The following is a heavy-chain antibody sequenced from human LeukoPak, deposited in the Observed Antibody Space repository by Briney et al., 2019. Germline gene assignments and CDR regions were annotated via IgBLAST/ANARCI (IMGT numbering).Heavy chain of an antibody. CDR2: ISGSGGST. Sequence: GASLRLSCAASGFTFSSYAMSWVCQAPGKGLEWVSAISGSGGSTYYADSVKGRFTISRDNSKNTLYLQMNSLRAEDTAVYYCAKDLKEYYYDSSGHDYWGQGTLVTVSS. D-gene: IGHD3-22*01. V-gene: IGHV3-23*01. CDR3: AKDLKEYYYDSSGHDY. CDR1: GFTFSSYA. J-gene: IGHJ4*02.